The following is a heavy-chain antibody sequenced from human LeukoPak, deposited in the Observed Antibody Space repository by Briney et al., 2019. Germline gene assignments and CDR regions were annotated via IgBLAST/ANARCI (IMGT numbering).Heavy chain of an antibody. D-gene: IGHD6-19*01. CDR1: GYTFTGYY. J-gene: IGHJ4*02. CDR2: INPNSGGT. CDR3: ARDHVAGTTPHDY. Sequence: ASVEVSCKASGYTFTGYYMHWVRQAPGQGLEWMGWINPNSGGTNYAQKFQGRVTMTRDTSISTAYMELSRLRSDDTAVYYCARDHVAGTTPHDYWGQGTLVTVSS. V-gene: IGHV1-2*02.